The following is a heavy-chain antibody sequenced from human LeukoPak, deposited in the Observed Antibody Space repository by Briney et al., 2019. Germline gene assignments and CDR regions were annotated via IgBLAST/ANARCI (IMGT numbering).Heavy chain of an antibody. V-gene: IGHV3-30*04. D-gene: IGHD2-2*03. CDR1: GFTFSSYA. J-gene: IGHJ4*02. CDR3: ARGSGYCSSTSCYVSGGMAYYFDY. CDR2: ISYDGSNK. Sequence: PGGSLRLSCAASGFTFSSYAMHWVRQAPGKGLEWVAVISYDGSNKYYADSVKGRFTISRDNSKNTLYLQMNSLRAEDTAAYYCARGSGYCSSTSCYVSGGMAYYFDYWGQGTLVTVSS.